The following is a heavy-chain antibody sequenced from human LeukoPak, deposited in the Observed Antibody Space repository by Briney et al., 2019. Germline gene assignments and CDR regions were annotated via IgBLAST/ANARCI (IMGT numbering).Heavy chain of an antibody. CDR1: GFTFSSYG. V-gene: IGHV3-33*01. Sequence: GGSLRLSCAASGFTFSSYGMHWVRQAPGKGLEWVAVIWYDGSNKYYADSVKGRFTISRDNAKNTLYLQMNSLRAEDTAVYYCAREGDYYDSSGYEVDYWGQGTLVTVSS. J-gene: IGHJ4*02. D-gene: IGHD3-22*01. CDR3: AREGDYYDSSGYEVDY. CDR2: IWYDGSNK.